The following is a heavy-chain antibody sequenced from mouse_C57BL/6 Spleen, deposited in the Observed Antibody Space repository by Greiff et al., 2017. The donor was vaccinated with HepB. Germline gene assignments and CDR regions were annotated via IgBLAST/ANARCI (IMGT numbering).Heavy chain of an antibody. V-gene: IGHV7-3*01. CDR1: GFTFTDYY. Sequence: EVMLVESGGGLVQPGGSLSLSCAASGFTFTDYYMSWVRQPPGKALEWLGFIRNKANGYTTEYSASVKGRFTISRDNSQSILYLQMNALRAEDSATYYCARYRLYFDYWGQGTTLTVSS. CDR3: ARYRLYFDY. CDR2: IRNKANGYTT. J-gene: IGHJ2*01.